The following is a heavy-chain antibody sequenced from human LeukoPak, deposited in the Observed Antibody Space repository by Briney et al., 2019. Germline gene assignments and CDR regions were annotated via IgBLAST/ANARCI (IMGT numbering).Heavy chain of an antibody. J-gene: IGHJ4*02. D-gene: IGHD6-13*01. CDR1: GFTFSSYW. Sequence: QTGGSLRLSCAASGFTFSSYWMSWVRQAPGKGLEWVANIKQDGSEKYYVDSVKGRFTISRDNAKNSLYLQMNSLRAEDTAVYYCARDSAPRSSWYSPWGQGTLVTVSS. V-gene: IGHV3-7*01. CDR3: ARDSAPRSSWYSP. CDR2: IKQDGSEK.